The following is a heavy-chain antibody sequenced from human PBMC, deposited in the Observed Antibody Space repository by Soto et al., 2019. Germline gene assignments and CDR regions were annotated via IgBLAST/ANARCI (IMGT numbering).Heavy chain of an antibody. CDR2: ISWNSGSI. CDR1: GFTFDDYA. V-gene: IGHV3-9*01. J-gene: IGHJ6*02. D-gene: IGHD4-17*01. CDR3: AKDIGNDYGDYVYYYYYGMDV. Sequence: EVQLVESGGGLVQPGRSLRLSCAASGFTFDDYAMHWVRQAPGKGLEWVSGISWNSGSIGYADSVKGRFTISRDNAKNSLYLQMNSLRAEDTALYYCAKDIGNDYGDYVYYYYYGMDVWGQGTTVTVSS.